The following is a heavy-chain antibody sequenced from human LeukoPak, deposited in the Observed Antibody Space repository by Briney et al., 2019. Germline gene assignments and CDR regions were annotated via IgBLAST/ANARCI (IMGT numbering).Heavy chain of an antibody. CDR2: MNPNSGDT. CDR3: ARLHYDFWNLGLNYYYDMDV. Sequence: GASVKVSCTASGYTFTTYDINWVRQATGQGLEWMGRMNPNSGDTDYAQKLQGRVTMTRNTSITTAFMELSSLRSEDTAIYYCARLHYDFWNLGLNYYYDMDVWGQGTTVIVSS. V-gene: IGHV1-8*01. CDR1: GYTFTTYD. J-gene: IGHJ6*02. D-gene: IGHD3-3*01.